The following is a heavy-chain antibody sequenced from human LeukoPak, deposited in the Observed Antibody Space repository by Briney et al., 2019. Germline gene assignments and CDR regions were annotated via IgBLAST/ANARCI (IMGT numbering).Heavy chain of an antibody. CDR2: ISAYNGNT. CDR1: GYTLTSYG. V-gene: IGHV1-18*01. Sequence: ASVKVSCKASGYTLTSYGISWVRQAPGQGLEWMGWISAYNGNTNYAQKLQGRVTMTTDTSTSTAYMELRSLRSDDTAVYYCARLGNTLWFGELSYMDVWGKGTTVTVSS. J-gene: IGHJ6*03. D-gene: IGHD3-10*01. CDR3: ARLGNTLWFGELSYMDV.